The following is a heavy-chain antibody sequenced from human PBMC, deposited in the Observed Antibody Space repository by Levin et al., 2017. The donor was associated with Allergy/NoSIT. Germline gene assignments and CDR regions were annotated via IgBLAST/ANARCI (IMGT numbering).Heavy chain of an antibody. J-gene: IGHJ4*02. Sequence: GGSLRLSCAASGFTFSSYGMHWVRQAPGKGLEWVAVISYDGSNKYYADSVKGRFTISRDNSKNTLYLQMNSLRAEDTAVYYCAKDGIVGATLTYYFDYWGQGTLVTVSS. CDR3: AKDGIVGATLTYYFDY. CDR1: GFTFSSYG. V-gene: IGHV3-30*18. CDR2: ISYDGSNK. D-gene: IGHD1-26*01.